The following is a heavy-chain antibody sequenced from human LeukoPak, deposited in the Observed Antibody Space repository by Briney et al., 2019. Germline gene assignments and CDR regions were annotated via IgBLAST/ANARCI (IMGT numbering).Heavy chain of an antibody. V-gene: IGHV3-9*01. Sequence: GGSLRLSCAASGFTFDDYAMHWVRQAPGKGLEWVSGISWNSGSIEYGDSVKGRFTISRDNAKNSLYLQMNSLRAEDTAVYYCARGLSLGYWGQGTLVTVSS. D-gene: IGHD1-26*01. CDR3: ARGLSLGY. J-gene: IGHJ4*02. CDR1: GFTFDDYA. CDR2: ISWNSGSI.